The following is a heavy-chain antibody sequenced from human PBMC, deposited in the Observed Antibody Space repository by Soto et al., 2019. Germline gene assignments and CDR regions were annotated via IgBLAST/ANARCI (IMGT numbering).Heavy chain of an antibody. CDR3: VLDTVTTSPFDAFDI. J-gene: IGHJ3*02. CDR2: IVASGTST. V-gene: IGHV3-23*01. D-gene: IGHD4-17*01. Sequence: EVQLLESGGGLVQPGGSLRLSCVASGFTFAGYAVSWVRQAPGKGPEWVSGIVASGTSTYDADSVKGGFTIARDDFKNTLYLQMISLRAEDTAVYCCVLDTVTTSPFDAFDIWGQGTMVTVSS. CDR1: GFTFAGYA.